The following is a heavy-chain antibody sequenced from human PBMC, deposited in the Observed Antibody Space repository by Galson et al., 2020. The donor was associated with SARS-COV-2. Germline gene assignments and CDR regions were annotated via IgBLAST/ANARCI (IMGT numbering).Heavy chain of an antibody. CDR2: ISAGGRP. V-gene: IGHV3-23*01. CDR3: AKLAVAGVFDA. J-gene: IGHJ4*02. Sequence: GESLKISCAASGFRFSNYPMTWVRQAPGKRLEWVSSISAGGRPDYADSVKGRFTISRDNSKNTVYLQMNSLRAEDTAIYYCAKLAVAGVFDAWGQGTLVTVSS. CDR1: GFRFSNYP. D-gene: IGHD6-19*01.